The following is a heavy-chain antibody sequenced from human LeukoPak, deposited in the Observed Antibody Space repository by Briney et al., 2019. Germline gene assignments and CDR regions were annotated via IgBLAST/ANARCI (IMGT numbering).Heavy chain of an antibody. CDR2: ISYDGSNK. Sequence: GGSLRLSCVASGFTFSYYWMHWVRQAPGKGLEWVTLISYDGSNKYYADSVKGRFTISRDNSKNTLYLQINSLRPEDTAVYYCAKDFADTSGFYYAEYWGQGTLVTVSS. J-gene: IGHJ4*02. D-gene: IGHD3-22*01. V-gene: IGHV3-30*18. CDR3: AKDFADTSGFYYAEY. CDR1: GFTFSYYW.